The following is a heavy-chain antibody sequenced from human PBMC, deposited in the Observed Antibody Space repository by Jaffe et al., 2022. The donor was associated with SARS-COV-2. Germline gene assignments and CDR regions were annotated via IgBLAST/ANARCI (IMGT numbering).Heavy chain of an antibody. J-gene: IGHJ4*02. V-gene: IGHV3-23*01. CDR3: AKADGNYCSGGSCYWGVDY. CDR2: ISGSGGST. CDR1: GFTFSSYA. D-gene: IGHD2-15*01. Sequence: EVQLLESGGGLVQPGGSLRLSCAASGFTFSSYAMSWVRQAPGKGLEWVSAISGSGGSTYYADSVKGRFTISRDNSKNTLYLQMNSLRAEDTAVYYCAKADGNYCSGGSCYWGVDYWGQGTLVTVSS.